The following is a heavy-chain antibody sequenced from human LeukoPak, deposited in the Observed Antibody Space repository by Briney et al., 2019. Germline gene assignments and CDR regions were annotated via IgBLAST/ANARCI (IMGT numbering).Heavy chain of an antibody. Sequence: GASVKVSCKASGGTFSSYAISWVRQAPGQGLEWMGGIIPIFGTANYAQKFQGRVTINADESTTTAYMELSSLRSEDTAVYYCARDRRLYVFDQLPENNWFDPWGQGTLVTVSS. D-gene: IGHD2-2*01. CDR2: IIPIFGTA. V-gene: IGHV1-69*13. CDR3: ARDRRLYVFDQLPENNWFDP. CDR1: GGTFSSYA. J-gene: IGHJ5*02.